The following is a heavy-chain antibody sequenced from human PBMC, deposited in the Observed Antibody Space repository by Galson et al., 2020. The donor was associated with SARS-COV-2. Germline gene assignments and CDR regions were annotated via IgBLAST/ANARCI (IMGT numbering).Heavy chain of an antibody. V-gene: IGHV3-23*01. D-gene: IGHD6-6*01. CDR3: AKEGSSRSSPPYYFDY. CDR2: ISVSGGST. Sequence: GGSLRLSCAASGFTFSSCAMSWVHQAPGKGLEWVSAISVSGGSTKYADSVKGRFSISRDNSKNTLYLQINNLRAEDTAIYYCAKEGSSRSSPPYYFDYWGQGTLVTVSS. J-gene: IGHJ4*02. CDR1: GFTFSSCA.